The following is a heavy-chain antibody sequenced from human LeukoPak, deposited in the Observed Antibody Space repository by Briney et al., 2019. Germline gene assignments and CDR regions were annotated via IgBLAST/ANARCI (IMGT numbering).Heavy chain of an antibody. V-gene: IGHV4-59*08. CDR2: IYYTGNT. D-gene: IGHD2-15*01. J-gene: IGHJ4*02. Sequence: PSETLSLTCTVSGGSISSYYWSWIRQPPGKGLEWIGYIYYTGNTNYNPSLKSRVTISEDTSKNQVSLELSSVTAADTAVYYCVRHSRVVAFDYWGQGNLVTVSS. CDR1: GGSISSYY. CDR3: VRHSRVVAFDY.